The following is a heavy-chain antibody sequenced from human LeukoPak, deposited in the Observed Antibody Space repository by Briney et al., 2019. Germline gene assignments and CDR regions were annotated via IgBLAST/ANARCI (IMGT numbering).Heavy chain of an antibody. CDR3: ARRITGTTSWFDP. D-gene: IGHD1-7*01. V-gene: IGHV4-59*01. CDR2: IYYSGST. CDR1: GGSISSYY. J-gene: IGHJ5*02. Sequence: SETLSLTCTVSGGSISSYYWSWIRQSPGKGLEWIGYIYYSGSTNYNPSLKSRVTISVDTSKNQFSLKLSSVTAADTAVYYCARRITGTTSWFDPWGQGTLVTVS.